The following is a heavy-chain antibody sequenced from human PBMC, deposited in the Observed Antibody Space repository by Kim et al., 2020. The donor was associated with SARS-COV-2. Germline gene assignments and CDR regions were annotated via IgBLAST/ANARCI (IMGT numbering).Heavy chain of an antibody. CDR2: IYYSGST. J-gene: IGHJ4*02. D-gene: IGHD2-15*01. CDR1: GGSVSSGSYY. V-gene: IGHV4-61*01. CDR3: ARGRGDIVVVVAATPPSFDF. Sequence: ETLSLTCTVSGGSVSSGSYYWSWIRQPPGKGLEWIGYIYYSGSTNYNPSLKSRVTISVDTSKNQFSLKLSSVTAADTAVYYCARGRGDIVVVVAATPPSFDFWGQGTLVTVSS.